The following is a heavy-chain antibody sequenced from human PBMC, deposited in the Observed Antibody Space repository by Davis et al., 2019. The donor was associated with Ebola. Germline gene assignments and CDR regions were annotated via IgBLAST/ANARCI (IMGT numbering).Heavy chain of an antibody. CDR1: GGSFSGYY. CDR3: ARGPSTVNFDY. J-gene: IGHJ4*02. D-gene: IGHD4-17*01. Sequence: SETLSLTCAVYGGSFSGYYWSWIRQPPGKGLEWIGEINHSGSTNYNPSLKSRVTISVDTSKSQFSLKLSPVTAADTAVYYCARGPSTVNFDYWGQGTLVTVSS. CDR2: INHSGST. V-gene: IGHV4-34*01.